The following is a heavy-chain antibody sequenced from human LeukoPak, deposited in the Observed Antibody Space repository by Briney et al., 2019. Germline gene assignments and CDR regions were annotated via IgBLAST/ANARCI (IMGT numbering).Heavy chain of an antibody. D-gene: IGHD4-11*01. CDR2: ISSSSSYI. CDR1: GFTFSSYS. J-gene: IGHJ4*02. V-gene: IGHV3-21*01. Sequence: PGGSLRLSCAASGFTFSSYSMNWVRQAPGKGLEWVSSISSSSSYIYYADSVKGRFTISRDNSKNTLYLQMGSLRAEDMAVYYCARGGLAVTGPHDYWGQGTLVTVSS. CDR3: ARGGLAVTGPHDY.